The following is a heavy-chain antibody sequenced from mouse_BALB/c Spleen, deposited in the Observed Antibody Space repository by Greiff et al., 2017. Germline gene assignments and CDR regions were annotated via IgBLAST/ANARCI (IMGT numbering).Heavy chain of an antibody. V-gene: IGHV1-9*01. CDR3: AIYGYDDAY. Sequence: VQLQQSGAELMKPGASVKISCKATGYTFSSYWIEWVKQRPGHGLEWIGEILPGSGSTNYNEKFKGKATFTADTSSNTAYMQLSSLTSEDSAVYYCAIYGYDDAYWGQGTSVTVSS. J-gene: IGHJ4*01. D-gene: IGHD2-2*01. CDR2: ILPGSGST. CDR1: GYTFSSYW.